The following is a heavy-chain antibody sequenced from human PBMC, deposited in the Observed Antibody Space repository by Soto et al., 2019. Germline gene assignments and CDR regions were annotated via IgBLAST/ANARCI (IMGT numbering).Heavy chain of an antibody. J-gene: IGHJ6*02. Sequence: QLQLQESGPGLVKPSETLSLTCTVSGGSISSSSYYWGWLRQPPGKGLEWIGSIYYSGGTYYNPSLKCRVSIYVDTSMNQFSLKLSSVTAADTAVYYCGRITILPKYYYYGMDVWGQGTTGTVSS. V-gene: IGHV4-39*01. D-gene: IGHD3-3*01. CDR2: IYYSGGT. CDR1: GGSISSSSYY. CDR3: GRITILPKYYYYGMDV.